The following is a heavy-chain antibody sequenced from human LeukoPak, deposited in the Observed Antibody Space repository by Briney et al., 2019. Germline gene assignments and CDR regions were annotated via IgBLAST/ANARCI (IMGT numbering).Heavy chain of an antibody. Sequence: SQTLSLTCTVSGGSISSGSYYWSWIRQPAGKGLEWIGRIYTSGSSNYNPSLESRVTISVDTSKNQFSLKLSSVTAADTAVYYCARAIRYDSNGYYFSPEEYFQHWGQGTLVTVSS. CDR2: IYTSGSS. V-gene: IGHV4-61*02. J-gene: IGHJ1*01. D-gene: IGHD3-22*01. CDR1: GGSISSGSYY. CDR3: ARAIRYDSNGYYFSPEEYFQH.